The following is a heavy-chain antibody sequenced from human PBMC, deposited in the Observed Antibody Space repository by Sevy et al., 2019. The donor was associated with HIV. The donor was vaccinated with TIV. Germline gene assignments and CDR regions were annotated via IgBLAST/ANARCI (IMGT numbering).Heavy chain of an antibody. CDR2: IVPIFYTT. CDR3: TTSLENGSGGPTYTMEL. CDR1: GGIFSSHA. V-gene: IGHV1-69*13. J-gene: IGHJ6*02. Sequence: ASVKVSCKATGGIFSSHAISWVRQAPGQGLEWMEGIVPIFYTTNYAQKFQERVTITADESTRTAYMELSSLRSGDTAIYYRTTSLENGSGGPTYTMELWGQGTTVTVSS. D-gene: IGHD3-10*01.